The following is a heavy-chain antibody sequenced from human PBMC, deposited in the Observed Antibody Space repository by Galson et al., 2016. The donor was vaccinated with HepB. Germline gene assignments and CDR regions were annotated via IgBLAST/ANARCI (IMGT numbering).Heavy chain of an antibody. CDR1: GASISSRGYY. CDR3: ARGLRLSNMVGGVTNYFDP. D-gene: IGHD3-10*01. V-gene: IGHV4-39*07. Sequence: TLSLTCTVSGASISSRGYYWTWIRQSPQKGLEWIGSIFHSGTTYYNPSLKSRVTISVDTSNNQFSLELTSVTAADTTVYYCARGLRLSNMVGGVTNYFDPWGQGTLVIVSS. CDR2: IFHSGTT. J-gene: IGHJ5*02.